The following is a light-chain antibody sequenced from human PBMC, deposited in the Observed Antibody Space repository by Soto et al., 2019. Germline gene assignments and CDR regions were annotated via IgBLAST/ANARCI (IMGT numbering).Light chain of an antibody. CDR3: QQYGTSPWT. Sequence: ESVLTQSPGTLSLSPGERATLSCRASRSVSSSYLAWYQQKPGQAPRLLIYGASSRATGIPDRFSGSESGRDFTLTISRLEPEDFAVYYCQQYGTSPWTFGQGTKVEIK. CDR2: GAS. J-gene: IGKJ1*01. V-gene: IGKV3-20*01. CDR1: RSVSSSY.